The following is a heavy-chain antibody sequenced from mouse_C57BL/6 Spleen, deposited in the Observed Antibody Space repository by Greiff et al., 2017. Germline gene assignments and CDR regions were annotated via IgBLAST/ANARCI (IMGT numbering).Heavy chain of an antibody. CDR3: ARRGKTAQATYAMDY. Sequence: EVQRVESGGGLVQPGGSLKLSCAASGFTFSDYGMAWVRQAPRKGPEWVAFISNLAYSIYYADTVTGRFTISRENAKNTLYLEMSSLRSEDTAMYYCARRGKTAQATYAMDYWGQGTSVTVSS. J-gene: IGHJ4*01. D-gene: IGHD3-2*02. CDR2: ISNLAYSI. CDR1: GFTFSDYG. V-gene: IGHV5-15*01.